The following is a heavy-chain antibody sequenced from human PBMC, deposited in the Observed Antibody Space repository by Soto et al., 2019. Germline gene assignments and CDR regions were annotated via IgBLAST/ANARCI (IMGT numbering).Heavy chain of an antibody. Sequence: QLQLQESGPGLVKPSETLSLTCTVSGGSISSSSYYWGWIRQPPGKGLEWIGSIYYSGSTYYNPSLKSRVTISVDTSKNQFSLKLSSVTAADTAVYYCARRHAVAPGPRGKDYFDYWGQGTLVTVS. D-gene: IGHD3-10*01. V-gene: IGHV4-39*01. J-gene: IGHJ4*02. CDR3: ARRHAVAPGPRGKDYFDY. CDR2: IYYSGST. CDR1: GGSISSSSYY.